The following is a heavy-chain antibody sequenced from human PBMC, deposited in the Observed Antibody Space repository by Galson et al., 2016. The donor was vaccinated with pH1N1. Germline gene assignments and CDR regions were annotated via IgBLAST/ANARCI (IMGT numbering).Heavy chain of an antibody. CDR1: GGIFNSNA. V-gene: IGHV1-69*05. CDR2: TIAIFDNT. J-gene: IGHJ6*03. Sequence: SVKVSCKASGGIFNSNAINWVRQALGQGLEWMGGTIAIFDNTHYAQNFQGRVTITTNESTTTAYMELSSLRSEDTAVYYCARGPHYYLSYMDVWGKGTAVTVSS. CDR3: ARGPHYYLSYMDV.